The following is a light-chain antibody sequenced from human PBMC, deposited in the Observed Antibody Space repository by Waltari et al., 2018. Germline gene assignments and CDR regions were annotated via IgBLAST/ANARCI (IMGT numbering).Light chain of an antibody. J-gene: IGLJ6*01. CDR3: SSYAGSNNNV. CDR2: EVS. Sequence: QSALTQPPSASGSPGQSVTFSCTGTSSDVGGYNYVSWYQQHPGKAPKLMIYEVSKRPPGVPDRVSGSKSGNTASLTVSGLQAEDEADYYCSSYAGSNNNVFGSGTKLTVL. V-gene: IGLV2-8*01. CDR1: SSDVGGYNY.